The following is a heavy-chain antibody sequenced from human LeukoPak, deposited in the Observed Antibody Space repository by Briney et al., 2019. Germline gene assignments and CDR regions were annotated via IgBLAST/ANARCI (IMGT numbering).Heavy chain of an antibody. CDR3: AGRRGYSYGSVDY. D-gene: IGHD5-18*01. V-gene: IGHV3-21*04. CDR2: ISSSSSYI. J-gene: IGHJ4*02. Sequence: GGSLRLSCAASGFTFSSYSMNWVRQAPGKGLEWVSSISSSSSYIYYADSVKGRFTISRDNAKNSLYLQMNSLRAEDTALYYCAGRRGYSYGSVDYWGQGTLVTVSS. CDR1: GFTFSSYS.